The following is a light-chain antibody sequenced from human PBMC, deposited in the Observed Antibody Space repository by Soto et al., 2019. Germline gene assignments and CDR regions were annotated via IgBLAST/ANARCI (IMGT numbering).Light chain of an antibody. CDR2: AAS. Sequence: IQMTQSPSSLSASVGDGVTITCRASQSISSYLNWYQQKPGKAPKLLIYAASSLQSGVPSRFSGSGSGTDFSFTISSLQPEDIATYYCQQSNDLVSFGQGTRLEIK. J-gene: IGKJ5*01. V-gene: IGKV1-39*01. CDR3: QQSNDLVS. CDR1: QSISSY.